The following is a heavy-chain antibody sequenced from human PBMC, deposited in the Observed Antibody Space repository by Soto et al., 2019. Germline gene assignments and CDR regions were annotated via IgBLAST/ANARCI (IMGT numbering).Heavy chain of an antibody. V-gene: IGHV3-30*18. CDR2: ISYDGSNK. Sequence: GGALRLSCAASGFTFSSYGMHWVRQAPGEGLEWVAVISYDGSNKYYAGSVKGRFTISRDNSKNTLYLQMNSLRAEDTAVYYCANLYCSSTSCYPSYYYGMDVWGQGTTVTVSS. J-gene: IGHJ6*02. D-gene: IGHD2-2*01. CDR3: ANLYCSSTSCYPSYYYGMDV. CDR1: GFTFSSYG.